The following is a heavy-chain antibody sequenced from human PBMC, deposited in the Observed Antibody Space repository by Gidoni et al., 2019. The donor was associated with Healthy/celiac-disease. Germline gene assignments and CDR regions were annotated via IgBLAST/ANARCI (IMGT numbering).Heavy chain of an antibody. Sequence: CAVYGGSFSGYYWSWIRQPPGKGLEWIGEINHSGSTNYNPSLKSRVTISVDTSKNQFSLKLSSVTAADTAVYYCARGRARPYYYGSGSWFDPWGQGTLVTVSS. CDR1: GGSFSGYY. CDR2: INHSGST. D-gene: IGHD3-10*01. CDR3: ARGRARPYYYGSGSWFDP. J-gene: IGHJ5*02. V-gene: IGHV4-34*01.